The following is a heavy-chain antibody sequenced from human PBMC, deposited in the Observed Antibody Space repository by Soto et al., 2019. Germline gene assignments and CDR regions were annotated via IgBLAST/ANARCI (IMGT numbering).Heavy chain of an antibody. D-gene: IGHD3-3*01. J-gene: IGHJ6*03. CDR2: ISGSGGST. CDR1: GFTFSSYA. Sequence: EVQLLESGGGLVQPGGSLRLSCAASGFTFSSYAMSWIRQAPGKGLEWVSAISGSGGSTYYADSVKGRFTISRDNSKNTLYLQMNSLRAEDTAVYYCATLRFGQIGYMDVWGKGTTVTVSS. V-gene: IGHV3-23*01. CDR3: ATLRFGQIGYMDV.